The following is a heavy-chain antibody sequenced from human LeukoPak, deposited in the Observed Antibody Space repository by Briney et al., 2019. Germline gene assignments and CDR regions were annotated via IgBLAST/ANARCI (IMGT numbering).Heavy chain of an antibody. Sequence: SVTVSCKASGGTFSSYAISWVRQAPGQGLEWMGRIIPILGIANYAQKFQGRVTITADKSTSTAYMELSSLRSEDTAVYYCAREKERITMIVVVTPPDYWGQGTLVTVSS. CDR3: AREKERITMIVVVTPPDY. CDR1: GGTFSSYA. D-gene: IGHD3-22*01. V-gene: IGHV1-69*04. CDR2: IIPILGIA. J-gene: IGHJ4*02.